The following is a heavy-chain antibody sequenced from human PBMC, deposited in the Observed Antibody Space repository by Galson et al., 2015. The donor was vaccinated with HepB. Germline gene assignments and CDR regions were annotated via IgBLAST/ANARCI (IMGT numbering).Heavy chain of an antibody. CDR1: GYTFTSYY. Sequence: SVKVSCKASGYTFTSYYMHWVRQAPGQGLEWMGIINPSDSSTNYAQKFQGRVTMTRDTSTSTVYMELSSLRSEDTAVYYCTRDRLRDPTYYFDYWGQGTLVTVSS. D-gene: IGHD4-17*01. CDR3: TRDRLRDPTYYFDY. J-gene: IGHJ4*02. V-gene: IGHV1-46*03. CDR2: INPSDSST.